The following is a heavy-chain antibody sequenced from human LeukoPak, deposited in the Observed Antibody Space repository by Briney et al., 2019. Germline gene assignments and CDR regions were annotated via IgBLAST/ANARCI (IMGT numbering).Heavy chain of an antibody. Sequence: SETLSLTCTVSGGSISSYYWSWIRQPPGKGLEWIGYIYYSGSTNYNPSLKSRDTISVDTSENQFSLKLSSVTAADTAVYYCARHWVGSPHAFDIWGQGTMVTVSS. J-gene: IGHJ3*02. CDR3: ARHWVGSPHAFDI. V-gene: IGHV4-59*08. CDR1: GGSISSYY. CDR2: IYYSGST. D-gene: IGHD3-16*01.